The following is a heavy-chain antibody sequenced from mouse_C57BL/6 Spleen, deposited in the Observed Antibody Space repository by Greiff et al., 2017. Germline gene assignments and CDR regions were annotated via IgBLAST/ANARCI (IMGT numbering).Heavy chain of an antibody. J-gene: IGHJ2*01. CDR3: ARDGDYHGGFAY. CDR2: ISDGGSYT. D-gene: IGHD1-1*01. CDR1: GFTFSSYA. Sequence: EVKLVESGGGLVKPGGSLKLSCAASGFTFSSYAMSWVRQTPEKRLEWVATISDGGSYTYYPDNVKGRFTISRDNAKNNLYLQMSHLKSEDTAMYYCARDGDYHGGFAYWGQGTTLTVSS. V-gene: IGHV5-4*01.